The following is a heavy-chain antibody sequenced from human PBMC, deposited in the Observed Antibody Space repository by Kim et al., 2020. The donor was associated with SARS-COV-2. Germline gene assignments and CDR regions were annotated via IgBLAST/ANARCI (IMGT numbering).Heavy chain of an antibody. D-gene: IGHD3-22*01. V-gene: IGHV5-10-1*01. CDR1: GYSFSSYW. CDR3: ARHDYDTSGYLVDY. J-gene: IGHJ4*02. CDR2: IDPSDFYT. Sequence: GESLKISCKGSGYSFSSYWISWVRQMPGKGLEWMGRIDPSDFYTNYSPSFQGHVTISADKSISTAYLQWSSLKASDTAMYYCARHDYDTSGYLVDYWGQGTLVTVSS.